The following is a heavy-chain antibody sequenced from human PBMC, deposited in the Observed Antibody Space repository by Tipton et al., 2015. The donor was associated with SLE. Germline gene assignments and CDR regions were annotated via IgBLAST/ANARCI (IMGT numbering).Heavy chain of an antibody. Sequence: TLSLTCSVSGASMSSHYWTWIRQPAGKGLEWIGHIYTTGSTNYNSSLKSRVTISADTSKNQFSLRVSSVTAADTAVYYCARGLRITMNRPIFDYWGQGTLVTVSS. D-gene: IGHD3-22*01. CDR1: GASMSSHY. V-gene: IGHV4-4*07. J-gene: IGHJ4*02. CDR3: ARGLRITMNRPIFDY. CDR2: IYTTGST.